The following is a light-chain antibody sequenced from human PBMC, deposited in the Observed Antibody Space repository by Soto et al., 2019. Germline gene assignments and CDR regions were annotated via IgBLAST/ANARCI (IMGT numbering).Light chain of an antibody. V-gene: IGKV1-39*01. J-gene: IGKJ1*01. CDR3: QQSFTTPWT. Sequence: DIQMTQSPSSLSASVGDRVTITCRASQSISSYLNWYQEKPGKAPKVLIYAASSLQSGVPSRFSGSRSGTDFTLTISSLPPEDFATYYCQQSFTTPWTFGQGTKVEI. CDR2: AAS. CDR1: QSISSY.